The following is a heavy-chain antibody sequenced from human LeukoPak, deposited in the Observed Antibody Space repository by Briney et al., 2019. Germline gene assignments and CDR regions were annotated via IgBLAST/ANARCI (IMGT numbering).Heavy chain of an antibody. J-gene: IGHJ4*02. D-gene: IGHD6-6*01. CDR2: IYTSGST. Sequence: PSETLSLTCTVSGGSISSGSYYWSWIRQPAGKGLEWIGRIYTSGSTNYNPSLKSRVTISVDTSKNQFSLKLSSVTAADTAVYYCARDNRIEGSSSSWDYWGQGTLVTVSS. CDR3: ARDNRIEGSSSSWDY. CDR1: GGSISSGSYY. V-gene: IGHV4-61*02.